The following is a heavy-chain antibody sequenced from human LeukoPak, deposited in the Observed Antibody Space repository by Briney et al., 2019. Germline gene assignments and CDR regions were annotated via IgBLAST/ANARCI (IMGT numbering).Heavy chain of an antibody. J-gene: IGHJ4*02. V-gene: IGHV3-20*04. CDR2: INWNGGST. CDR3: ARDESRWQPGAPFDY. D-gene: IGHD4-23*01. CDR1: GFIFDDYG. Sequence: PGGSLRLSCAASGFIFDDYGMSWVRQAPGKGLEWVSGINWNGGSTGYADSVKGRFTISRDNAKNSLYLQMNSLRAEDTAVYYCARDESRWQPGAPFDYWGQGTLVTVSS.